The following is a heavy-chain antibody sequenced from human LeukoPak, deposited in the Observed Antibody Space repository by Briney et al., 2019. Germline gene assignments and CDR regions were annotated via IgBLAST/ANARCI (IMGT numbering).Heavy chain of an antibody. Sequence: KAGGSLRLSCAASGFTFSSYSMNWVRQAPGKGLEWVSSISSGSSYIYYADSVKGRFTISRDNAKNSLYLQMNSLRAEDTAVYYCARDHSYDFWSGYLPTRGSYYYMDVWGKGTTVTVSS. J-gene: IGHJ6*03. D-gene: IGHD3-3*01. CDR1: GFTFSSYS. CDR2: ISSGSSYI. CDR3: ARDHSYDFWSGYLPTRGSYYYMDV. V-gene: IGHV3-21*01.